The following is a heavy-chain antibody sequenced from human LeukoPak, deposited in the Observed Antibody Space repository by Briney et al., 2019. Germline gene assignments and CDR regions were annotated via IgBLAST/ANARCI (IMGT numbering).Heavy chain of an antibody. CDR1: GGSISSGGYS. J-gene: IGHJ5*02. V-gene: IGHV4-30-2*01. CDR3: ARHVGVVGPYNWFDP. D-gene: IGHD2-21*01. Sequence: SETLSLTCAVSGGSISSGGYSWSWIRQPPGKGLEWIGYIYHSGSTYYNPSLKSRVTISVDRSKNQFSLKLSSVTAADTAVYYCARHVGVVGPYNWFDPWGQGTLVTVSS. CDR2: IYHSGST.